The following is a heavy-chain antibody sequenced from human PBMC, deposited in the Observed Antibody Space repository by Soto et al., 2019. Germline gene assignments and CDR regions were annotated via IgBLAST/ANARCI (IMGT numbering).Heavy chain of an antibody. D-gene: IGHD3-10*01. CDR1: GFTFSSYG. V-gene: IGHV3-30*03. CDR3: ARDGSGRSPIS. Sequence: GGSLRLSCAASGFTFSSYGMHWVRQAPGKGLEWVAVISYDGSNKYYADSAKGRFTISRDNSKNTLYLQMNSLRAEDTAVYYCARDGSGRSPISWGQGTLVTASS. J-gene: IGHJ4*02. CDR2: ISYDGSNK.